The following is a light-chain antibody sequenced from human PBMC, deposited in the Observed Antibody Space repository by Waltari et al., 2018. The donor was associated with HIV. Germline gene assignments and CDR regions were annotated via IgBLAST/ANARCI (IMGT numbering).Light chain of an antibody. CDR1: QSITRS. Sequence: DIHMTQSPSSLSASVGDRVTITCRASQSITRSLNWYQQRPGKAPKLLIYGASTLHSWVPSRFSGSGSGTDFTLTITGLQPEDFATYHCQQSSDTPRYTFGQGTRVEV. CDR3: QQSSDTPRYT. J-gene: IGKJ2*01. V-gene: IGKV1-39*01. CDR2: GAS.